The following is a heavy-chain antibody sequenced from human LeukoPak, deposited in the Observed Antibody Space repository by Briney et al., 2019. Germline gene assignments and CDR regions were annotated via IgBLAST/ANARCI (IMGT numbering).Heavy chain of an antibody. Sequence: GGSLRLSCAASGFTFSSYWMSWVRQAPGKGLEWVANIKQDGSEKYYVDSVKGRFTISRDNAKNSLYLQMNSLRAEDTAVCYCASSSGWYVDWFDPWGQGTLVAVSS. V-gene: IGHV3-7*01. CDR1: GFTFSSYW. CDR3: ASSSGWYVDWFDP. J-gene: IGHJ5*02. D-gene: IGHD6-19*01. CDR2: IKQDGSEK.